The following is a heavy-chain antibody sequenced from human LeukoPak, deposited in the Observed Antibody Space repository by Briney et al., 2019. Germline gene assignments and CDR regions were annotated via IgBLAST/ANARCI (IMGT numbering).Heavy chain of an antibody. Sequence: SETLSLTCAVYGGSFSGYYWSWIRQPPGKGLEWMGEINHSGSTNYNPSLKSRVTISVDTSKNQFSLKLSSVTAADTAVYYCARKIPCSGGSCYPINIWGQGTMVTVSS. CDR1: GGSFSGYY. CDR2: INHSGST. J-gene: IGHJ3*02. CDR3: ARKIPCSGGSCYPINI. D-gene: IGHD2-15*01. V-gene: IGHV4-34*01.